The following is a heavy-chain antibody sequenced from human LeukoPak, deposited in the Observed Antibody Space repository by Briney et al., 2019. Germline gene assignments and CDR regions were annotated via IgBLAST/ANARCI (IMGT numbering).Heavy chain of an antibody. Sequence: ASVKVSCKASGYTFTGYYMHWVRQAPGQGLEWMGWINPNSGGTNYAQKFQGRVTMTRDTSISTAYMELSRLRSDDTAVYYCAYGGGYYDSSGYYDYWGQGTLVTVSS. J-gene: IGHJ4*02. CDR3: AYGGGYYDSSGYYDY. V-gene: IGHV1-2*02. D-gene: IGHD3-22*01. CDR2: INPNSGGT. CDR1: GYTFTGYY.